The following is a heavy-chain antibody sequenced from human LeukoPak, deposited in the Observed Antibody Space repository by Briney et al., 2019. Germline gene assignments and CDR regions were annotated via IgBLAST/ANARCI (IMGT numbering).Heavy chain of an antibody. CDR2: ISSSGSTI. CDR3: ARIRVSAALYYFDY. V-gene: IGHV3-11*04. Sequence: PGGSLRLSCTTSGFTLSNYWMTWVRQAPGKGLEWVSYISSSGSTIYYADSVKGRFTISRDNAKNSLYLQMNSLRAEDTAVYYCARIRVSAALYYFDYWGQGTLVTVSS. J-gene: IGHJ4*02. D-gene: IGHD6-6*01. CDR1: GFTLSNYW.